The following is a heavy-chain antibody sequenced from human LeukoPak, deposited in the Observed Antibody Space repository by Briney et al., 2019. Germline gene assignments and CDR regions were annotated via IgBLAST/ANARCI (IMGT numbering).Heavy chain of an antibody. D-gene: IGHD2-21*02. J-gene: IGHJ6*02. Sequence: PSQTLSLTCTVSGGSISSGGYYWSWSRQHPGKGLEWIGYIYYSGSTYYNPSLKSRVTISVDTSKNQFSLKLSSVTAADTAVYYCARADLCAGDCYSPRYYYYYYGMDVRGQGTTVTVSS. CDR1: GGSISSGGYY. CDR2: IYYSGST. V-gene: IGHV4-31*03. CDR3: ARADLCAGDCYSPRYYYYYYGMDV.